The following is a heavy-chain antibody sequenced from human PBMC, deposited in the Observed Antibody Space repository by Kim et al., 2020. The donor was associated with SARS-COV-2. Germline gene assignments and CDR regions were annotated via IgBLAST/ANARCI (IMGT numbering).Heavy chain of an antibody. D-gene: IGHD6-13*01. CDR3: ARQTTPAAGNSGLEY. CDR1: GGSISSSSYY. CDR2: IYYSGST. J-gene: IGHJ4*02. Sequence: SETLSLTCTVSGGSISSSSYYWGWIRQPPGKGLEWIGSIYYSGSTYYNPSLKSRVTISVDTSKNQFSLKLSSVTAADTAVYYCARQTTPAAGNSGLEYWGQGTLVTVSS. V-gene: IGHV4-39*01.